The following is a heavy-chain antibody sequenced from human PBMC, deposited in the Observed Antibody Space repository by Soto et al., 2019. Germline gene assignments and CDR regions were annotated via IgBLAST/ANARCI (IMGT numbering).Heavy chain of an antibody. V-gene: IGHV1-69*13. CDR1: GGTFSSYA. CDR2: IIPIFGTA. CDR3: ARVGKGSSNYDILTGYYASWFDP. Sequence: ASVKVSCKASGGTFSSYAISWVRQAPGQGLEWTGGIIPIFGTANYAQKFQGRVTITADESTSTAYMELSSLRSEDTAVYYCARVGKGSSNYDILTGYYASWFDPWGQGTLVTVSS. D-gene: IGHD3-9*01. J-gene: IGHJ5*02.